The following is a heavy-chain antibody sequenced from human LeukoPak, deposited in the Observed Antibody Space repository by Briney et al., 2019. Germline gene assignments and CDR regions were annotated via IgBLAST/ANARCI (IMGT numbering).Heavy chain of an antibody. J-gene: IGHJ4*02. Sequence: GGSLTLPCAAWGFTFSSYGMHCLRQAPGKGLEGVAVIWYEGSNIYYAASVKGRFTISRDNSKNTLYLQMNSRRAEDTAVYYCARLKGVATPFDYWGQGTLVTVSS. CDR3: ARLKGVATPFDY. V-gene: IGHV3-33*01. CDR2: IWYEGSNI. CDR1: GFTFSSYG. D-gene: IGHD5-12*01.